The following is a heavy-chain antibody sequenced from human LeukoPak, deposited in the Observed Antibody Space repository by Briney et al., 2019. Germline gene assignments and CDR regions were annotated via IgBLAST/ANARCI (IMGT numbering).Heavy chain of an antibody. CDR1: GYTFTSYG. CDR2: VSPYNGKT. CDR3: ARGAPSMDV. J-gene: IGHJ6*03. Sequence: ASVKVSCKASGYTFTSYGLSWVRQAPGQGLEWMGWVSPYNGKTNYAQKFQGRVTMTTDTATNTAHMELRSLRSGDTAVYYCARGAPSMDVWGKGTTLTVSS. V-gene: IGHV1-18*01.